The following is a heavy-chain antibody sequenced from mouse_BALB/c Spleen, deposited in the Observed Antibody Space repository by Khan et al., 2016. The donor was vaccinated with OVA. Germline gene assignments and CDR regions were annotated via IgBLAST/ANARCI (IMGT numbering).Heavy chain of an antibody. CDR2: INPSNGYT. V-gene: IGHV1-4*01. J-gene: IGHJ3*01. CDR3: VRDGAYHRIDGWFAY. D-gene: IGHD2-14*01. CDR1: GYTFTSYT. Sequence: QVRLQQSGAELARPGASVKLSCKASGYTFTSYTIHWIKKRPGQGLEWIGYINPSNGYTNYNQKFKDKATLTTDKSSTTAYLQLSSLTSDDSAVYNCVRDGAYHRIDGWFAYWGQGTLVTVSA.